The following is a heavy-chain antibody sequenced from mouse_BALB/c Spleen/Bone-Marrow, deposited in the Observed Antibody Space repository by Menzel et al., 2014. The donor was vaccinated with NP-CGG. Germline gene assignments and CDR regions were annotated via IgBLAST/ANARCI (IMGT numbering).Heavy chain of an antibody. CDR2: IRNKANGYTT. V-gene: IGHV7-3*02. J-gene: IGHJ1*01. CDR3: AREFTTDIHWYFDV. D-gene: IGHD1-1*01. Sequence: EVKLMESGGGLVQPGGSLRLSCATSGFTFTDYYMSWVRQPPGKALEWLGFIRNKANGYTTEYSASVKGRFTISRDNSQSNLYLQMNTLRAKDSATYYCAREFTTDIHWYFDVWGAGTTLTVSS. CDR1: GFTFTDYY.